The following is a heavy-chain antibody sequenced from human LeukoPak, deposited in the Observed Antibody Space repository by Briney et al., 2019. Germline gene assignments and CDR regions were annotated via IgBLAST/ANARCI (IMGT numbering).Heavy chain of an antibody. V-gene: IGHV1-2*02. Sequence: GASVKVSCKASGYTFTGYCMHWVRQAPGQGLEWMGWINPNSGGTNYAQKFQGRVTMTRDTSISTAYMELSRLRSDDTAVYYCARVPAPYYYDSSGYYYDVWGQGTLVTVSS. CDR1: GYTFTGYC. CDR2: INPNSGGT. J-gene: IGHJ4*02. D-gene: IGHD3-22*01. CDR3: ARVPAPYYYDSSGYYYDV.